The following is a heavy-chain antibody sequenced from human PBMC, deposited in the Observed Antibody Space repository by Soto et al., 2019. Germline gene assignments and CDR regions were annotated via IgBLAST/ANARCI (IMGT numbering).Heavy chain of an antibody. D-gene: IGHD5-12*01. V-gene: IGHV4-30-4*01. Sequence: QVQLQESGPGLVKPSQTLSLTCTVSGGSISSSNYYWSWVRQPPGKGLEWIGYIYYSGNTYFNPSLKSRLTISVDTSKNQFSLKLSSVTAADTAVYFCASELDGYNSLASWGQGTLVTVSS. CDR3: ASELDGYNSLAS. J-gene: IGHJ5*02. CDR2: IYYSGNT. CDR1: GGSISSSNYY.